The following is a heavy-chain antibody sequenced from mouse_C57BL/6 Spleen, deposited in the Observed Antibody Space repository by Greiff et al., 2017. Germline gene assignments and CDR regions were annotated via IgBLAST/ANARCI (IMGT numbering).Heavy chain of an antibody. CDR3: ARGSIYYYGSSYRYYAMDY. V-gene: IGHV1-26*01. Sequence: EVQLQQSGPELVKPGASVKISCKASGYTFTDYYMNWVKQSHGKSLEWIGDINPNNGGTSYNQKFKGKATLTVDKSSSTAYMELRSLTSEDSAVYYCARGSIYYYGSSYRYYAMDYWGQGTSVTVSS. D-gene: IGHD1-1*01. J-gene: IGHJ4*01. CDR1: GYTFTDYY. CDR2: INPNNGGT.